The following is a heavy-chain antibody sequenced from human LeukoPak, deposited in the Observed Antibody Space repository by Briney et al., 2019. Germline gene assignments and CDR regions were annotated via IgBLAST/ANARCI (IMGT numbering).Heavy chain of an antibody. CDR3: ARDYDYGDYPGY. CDR1: GFTFSSYW. J-gene: IGHJ4*02. Sequence: GGSLILSCAASGFTFSSYWMHWVRHPPGKGLVWVSRINSDGSSTSYADSVKGRFTISRDNAKNSLYLQMNSLRAEDTALYYCARDYDYGDYPGYWGQGTLVTVSS. D-gene: IGHD4-17*01. V-gene: IGHV3-74*01. CDR2: INSDGSST.